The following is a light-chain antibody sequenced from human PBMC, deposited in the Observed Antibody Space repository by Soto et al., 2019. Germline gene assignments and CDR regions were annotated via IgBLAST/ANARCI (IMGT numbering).Light chain of an antibody. Sequence: QSALTQPASVSGSPGQSITISCTGTSSDVGAYTFVSWYQQHPDKVPKLMIFDVSRRPSGVSDRFSGSKSGNTASLTISGLQPEDEDDYYCSSYTSSSTHVFGSGTKVTVL. CDR1: SSDVGAYTF. CDR2: DVS. V-gene: IGLV2-14*03. CDR3: SSYTSSSTHV. J-gene: IGLJ1*01.